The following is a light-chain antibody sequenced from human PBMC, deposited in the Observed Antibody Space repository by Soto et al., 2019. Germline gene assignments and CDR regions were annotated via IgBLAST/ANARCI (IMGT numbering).Light chain of an antibody. J-gene: IGKJ1*01. V-gene: IGKV1-8*01. Sequence: AIRMTQSPSSFSASTGDRVTITCRASQGISSYLAWYQQKPGKAPKLLSYKASTLKSGVPSRFSGSGSGTEFTLTISSLQPDDFATYYCQHYNSYSEAFGQGTKVDNK. CDR3: QHYNSYSEA. CDR2: KAS. CDR1: QGISSY.